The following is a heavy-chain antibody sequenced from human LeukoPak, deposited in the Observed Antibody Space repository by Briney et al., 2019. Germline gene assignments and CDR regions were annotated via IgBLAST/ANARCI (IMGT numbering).Heavy chain of an antibody. D-gene: IGHD2-2*01. J-gene: IGHJ2*01. CDR2: ISSGSGTI. CDR3: ARGGGYCSSTSCYGPWYFDL. V-gene: IGHV3-48*01. CDR1: GFTFSSYG. Sequence: GGSLRLSCAASGFTFSSYGMDWVRQAPGKGLEWVSYISSGSGTIYYADSVKGRFTISRDNAKNSLYLQMNSLRAEDTAVYYCARGGGYCSSTSCYGPWYFDLWGRGTLVTVSS.